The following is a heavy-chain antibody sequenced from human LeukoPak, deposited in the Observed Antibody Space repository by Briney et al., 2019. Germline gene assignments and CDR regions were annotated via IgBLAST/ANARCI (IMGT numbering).Heavy chain of an antibody. V-gene: IGHV4-34*01. D-gene: IGHD2-15*01. CDR2: INHSGST. Sequence: SETLSLTCAVYGGSFSGYYWSWIRQPPGKGLEWIGVINHSGSTNYNPSLKSRVTISVDTSKNQFSLKLSSVTAVDTAVYYCARFGRGYCSGGSCYPFDYWGQGTLVTISS. CDR1: GGSFSGYY. CDR3: ARFGRGYCSGGSCYPFDY. J-gene: IGHJ4*02.